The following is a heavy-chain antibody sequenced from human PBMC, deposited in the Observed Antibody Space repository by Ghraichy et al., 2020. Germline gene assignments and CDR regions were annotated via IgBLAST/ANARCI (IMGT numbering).Heavy chain of an antibody. D-gene: IGHD6-13*01. CDR2: IYSGGST. CDR1: GFTVSSNY. J-gene: IGHJ4*02. V-gene: IGHV3-53*01. Sequence: GGSLRLSCAASGFTVSSNYMSWVRQAPGKGLEWVSVIYSGGSTYYADSVKGRFTISRDNSKNTLYLQMNSLRAEDTAVYYCAREGYSSSWYYYWGQGTRVTVSS. CDR3: AREGYSSSWYYY.